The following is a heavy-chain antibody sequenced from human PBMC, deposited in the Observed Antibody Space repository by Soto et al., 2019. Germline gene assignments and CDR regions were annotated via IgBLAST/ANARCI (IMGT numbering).Heavy chain of an antibody. D-gene: IGHD3-22*01. CDR1: GFTFSNAW. CDR3: TTAYYYDSSGPSGY. CDR2: IKSKTDGGTT. J-gene: IGHJ4*02. Sequence: GGSLRLSCAASGFTFSNAWMNWVRQAPGKGLEWVGRIKSKTDGGTTDYAAPVKGRFTISRDDSKNTLYLQMNSLKTEDTAVYYCTTAYYYDSSGPSGYWGQGTLVTVSS. V-gene: IGHV3-15*07.